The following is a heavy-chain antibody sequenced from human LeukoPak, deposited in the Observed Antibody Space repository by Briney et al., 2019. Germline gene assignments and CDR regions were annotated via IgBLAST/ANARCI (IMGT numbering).Heavy chain of an antibody. D-gene: IGHD6-13*01. CDR2: IYTSGST. CDR3: ARDQETPRSWYARGALDI. V-gene: IGHV4-4*07. J-gene: IGHJ3*02. CDR1: GGSISGYY. Sequence: SETLSLTCTVSGGSISGYYWSWIRQPAGKGLEWIGRIYTSGSTNYNPSLKSRVTMSVDTSKNQFSLKLNSVTAADTAVYYCARDQETPRSWYARGALDIWGQGTMVTVSS.